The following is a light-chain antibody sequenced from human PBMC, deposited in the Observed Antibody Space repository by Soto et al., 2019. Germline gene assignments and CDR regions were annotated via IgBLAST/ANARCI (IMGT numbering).Light chain of an antibody. V-gene: IGLV1-44*01. CDR3: AAWDDSLYGWV. Sequence: QSVLTQPPSASGTPGQRVTSSCSGSSSNIGSNTVNWYQQLPGTAPKLLIYYNNQRPSGVPDRFSGSKSGTSASLAISGLQSEDEAHYYCAAWDDSLYGWVFGGGTKLTVL. CDR1: SSNIGSNT. CDR2: YNN. J-gene: IGLJ3*02.